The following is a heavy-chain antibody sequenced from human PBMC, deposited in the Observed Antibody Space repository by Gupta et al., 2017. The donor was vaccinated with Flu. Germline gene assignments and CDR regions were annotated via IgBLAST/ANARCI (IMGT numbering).Heavy chain of an antibody. V-gene: IGHV1-2*02. Sequence: APGQGLEWMGWINPNSGGTNYAQKFQGRVTMTRDTSISTAYMELSRLRSDDTAVYYCARDWMGQWLMYAFDIWGQGTMVTVSS. CDR3: ARDWMGQWLMYAFDI. CDR2: INPNSGGT. D-gene: IGHD6-19*01. J-gene: IGHJ3*02.